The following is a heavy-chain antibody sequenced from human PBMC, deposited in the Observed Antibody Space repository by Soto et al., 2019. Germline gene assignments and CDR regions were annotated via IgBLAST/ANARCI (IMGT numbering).Heavy chain of an antibody. D-gene: IGHD2-2*02. CDR1: GFILSSYW. J-gene: IGHJ6*02. V-gene: IGHV3-74*03. Sequence: GGSLRLSCAASGFILSSYWMHWVRQVPGKGLVWVSRLHSDGSTTTYADSVKGRFTISRDNAKNTLYLQMNSLRAEDTAVYYCARELPTTIRGGYYYSYGMDVWGQGTTVTVSS. CDR3: ARELPTTIRGGYYYSYGMDV. CDR2: LHSDGSTT.